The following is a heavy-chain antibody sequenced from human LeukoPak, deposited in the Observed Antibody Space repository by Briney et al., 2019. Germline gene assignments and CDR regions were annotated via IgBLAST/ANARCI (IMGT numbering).Heavy chain of an antibody. D-gene: IGHD3-3*01. CDR2: ISSSSSYI. Sequence: GGSLRLSCAASGFTFSSYSMNWVRQAPGKGLEWVSSISSSSSYIYYADSVKGRFTISRDNSKNTLYLQMNSLRAEDTAVYYCAKEGARLRFLEWLLSYYFDYWGQGTLVTVSS. CDR3: AKEGARLRFLEWLLSYYFDY. V-gene: IGHV3-21*04. J-gene: IGHJ4*02. CDR1: GFTFSSYS.